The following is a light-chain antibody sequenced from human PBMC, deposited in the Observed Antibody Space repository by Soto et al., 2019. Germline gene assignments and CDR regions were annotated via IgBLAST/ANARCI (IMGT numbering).Light chain of an antibody. CDR2: EVT. CDR1: SSDVGRYNL. CDR3: YSYAGSTTFVV. J-gene: IGLJ2*01. Sequence: QSVLTQPASVSGSPGQSITISCTGTSSDVGRYNLVSWFQQHPGKAPKLMIYEVTKRPPGVSNRFSASKSGNTASLTISGLQAEDEADYYCYSYAGSTTFVVFGGGTQLTVL. V-gene: IGLV2-23*02.